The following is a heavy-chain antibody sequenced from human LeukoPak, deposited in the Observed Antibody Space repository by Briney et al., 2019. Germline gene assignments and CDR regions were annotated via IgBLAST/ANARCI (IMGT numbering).Heavy chain of an antibody. Sequence: GSVTDSCKACGYTFTGCYMHWVRQAPGQGVEWVGWINSNRGGTNYAQKFQGSVTMARDTPISTAYMELSRLRSDDTAVYYCARKHPSENYCDPSGPFDYWVQGTLVTVSS. V-gene: IGHV1-2*02. J-gene: IGHJ4*02. CDR2: INSNRGGT. CDR3: ARKHPSENYCDPSGPFDY. CDR1: GYTFTGCY. D-gene: IGHD4-17*01.